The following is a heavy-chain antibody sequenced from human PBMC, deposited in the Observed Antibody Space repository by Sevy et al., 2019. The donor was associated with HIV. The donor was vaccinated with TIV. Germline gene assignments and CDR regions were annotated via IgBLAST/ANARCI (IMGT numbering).Heavy chain of an antibody. V-gene: IGHV4-31*03. CDR3: ARDTRDCSGGSCFHRRNYYYYMDV. CDR1: GGSISSGGYY. Sequence: SETLSLTCTVSGGSISSGGYYWSWIRQHPGKGREWIGYIYYSGSTYYNPPLKRRVTVAVDTSKNEFSLKLSSVTAADTAVYYSARDTRDCSGGSCFHRRNYYYYMDVWGKGTTVTVSS. D-gene: IGHD2-15*01. CDR2: IYYSGST. J-gene: IGHJ6*03.